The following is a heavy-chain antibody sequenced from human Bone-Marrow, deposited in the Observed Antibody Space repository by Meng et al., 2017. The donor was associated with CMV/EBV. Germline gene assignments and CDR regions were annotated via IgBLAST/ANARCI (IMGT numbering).Heavy chain of an antibody. Sequence: SETLSLTCTVSDDSISSISYYWGWIRQPPGKGLEWIGNIYYSGSTYYNASLKSRATISVDTSERQFSLKLSSVTAADTALYYCARIVVTRSYYYYGMAVWGQGHTV. CDR1: DDSISSISYY. CDR3: ARIVVTRSYYYYGMAV. V-gene: IGHV4-39*01. D-gene: IGHD1-1*01. CDR2: IYYSGST. J-gene: IGHJ6*02.